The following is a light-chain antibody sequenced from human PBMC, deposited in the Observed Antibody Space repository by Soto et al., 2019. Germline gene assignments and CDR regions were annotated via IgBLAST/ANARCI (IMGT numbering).Light chain of an antibody. Sequence: QSALTQPASVSGSPGQSITISCTGTSSDVGGYNYVSWYQQYPGKAPKLMIYYVSNRPSGVSNRFSGSKSGNTASLTISGLQAEDEADYYCSSYTSSSTLYVFGTGTKLTVL. CDR1: SSDVGGYNY. J-gene: IGLJ1*01. CDR3: SSYTSSSTLYV. CDR2: YVS. V-gene: IGLV2-14*01.